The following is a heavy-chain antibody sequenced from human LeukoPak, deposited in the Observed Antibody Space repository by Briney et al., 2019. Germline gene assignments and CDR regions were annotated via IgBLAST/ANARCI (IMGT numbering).Heavy chain of an antibody. Sequence: ASVKVSCKASGYTFTSYGISWVRQAPGQGLEWMGWISAYNGNTNYAQKLQGRVTMTTDTSTSTAYMELRSLRSDDTAVYYCARDLRNDILTGLGYWGRGTLVTVSS. J-gene: IGHJ4*02. D-gene: IGHD3-9*01. CDR3: ARDLRNDILTGLGY. V-gene: IGHV1-18*01. CDR1: GYTFTSYG. CDR2: ISAYNGNT.